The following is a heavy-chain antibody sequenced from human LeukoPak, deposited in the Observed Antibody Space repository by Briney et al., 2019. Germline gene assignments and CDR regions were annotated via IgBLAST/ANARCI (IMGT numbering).Heavy chain of an antibody. Sequence: GGSLRLSCAASGFTCATYSMYWVRQAPGKGLEWVSGITGGDDTTYYADSVKGRFTISRDNSKNTVYLQMSSLRAEDAALYYCAKGLSTEWRLDLWGQGTLVTVSS. CDR3: AKGLSTEWRLDL. D-gene: IGHD1-14*01. J-gene: IGHJ5*02. CDR1: GFTCATYS. CDR2: ITGGDDTT. V-gene: IGHV3-23*01.